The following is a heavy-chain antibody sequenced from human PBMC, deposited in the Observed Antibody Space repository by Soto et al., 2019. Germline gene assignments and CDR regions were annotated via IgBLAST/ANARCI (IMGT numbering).Heavy chain of an antibody. D-gene: IGHD3-3*01. CDR1: GFIFRTYG. CDR2: ISYDGSDK. CDR3: ARNEYDSTAYYDSYFYGLDV. V-gene: IGHV3-30*03. Sequence: ESGGGVVQPGRSLRLSCAASGFIFRTYGMHWVRQAPGKGLEWVAFISYDGSDKFYADSVKGRFTISRDNSKNTLFLQMNTLRAEDTAVYYCARNEYDSTAYYDSYFYGLDVWGQGTTVTVSS. J-gene: IGHJ6*02.